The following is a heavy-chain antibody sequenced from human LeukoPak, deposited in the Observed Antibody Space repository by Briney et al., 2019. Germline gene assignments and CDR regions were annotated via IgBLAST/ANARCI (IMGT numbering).Heavy chain of an antibody. Sequence: GGSLRLSCAASGFTFSSYGMHWVRQAPGKGLEWVAFIRYDGSNKYYADSVKGRFTISRDNSKNTLYLQMNSLSAEDTAVYYCAKGGGYLLEPLYYFDYWGQGTLVTVYS. J-gene: IGHJ4*02. CDR2: IRYDGSNK. CDR3: AKGGGYLLEPLYYFDY. CDR1: GFTFSSYG. D-gene: IGHD3-22*01. V-gene: IGHV3-30*02.